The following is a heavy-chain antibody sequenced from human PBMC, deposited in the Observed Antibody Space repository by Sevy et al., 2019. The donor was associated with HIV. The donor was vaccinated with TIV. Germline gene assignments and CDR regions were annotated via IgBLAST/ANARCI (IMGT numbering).Heavy chain of an antibody. Sequence: GGSLRLSCAASGFTFSSYGMHWVRQAPGTGLEWVAVIWYDGGSKYYADSVKGRFTISRDNSKNTLFLQMNSLRAEDTAVYYCARGGIAVAGTRGNFFDYWGQGTLVTVSS. CDR1: GFTFSSYG. CDR3: ARGGIAVAGTRGNFFDY. J-gene: IGHJ4*02. CDR2: IWYDGGSK. V-gene: IGHV3-33*01. D-gene: IGHD6-19*01.